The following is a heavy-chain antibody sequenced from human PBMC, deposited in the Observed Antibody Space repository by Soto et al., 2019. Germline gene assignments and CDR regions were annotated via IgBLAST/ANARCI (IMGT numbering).Heavy chain of an antibody. Sequence: PSETLSLTCTVSGGSVSSGSYYWSWIRQPPGKGLEWLGYIYYSGSSYYNPSLKSRITISVDTSKNQFSLNLSSVTAADTAVYYCARDRERGYSYGYFDYWGQGTLVTVSS. J-gene: IGHJ4*02. D-gene: IGHD5-18*01. CDR1: GGSVSSGSYY. CDR2: IYYSGSS. V-gene: IGHV4-30-4*08. CDR3: ARDRERGYSYGYFDY.